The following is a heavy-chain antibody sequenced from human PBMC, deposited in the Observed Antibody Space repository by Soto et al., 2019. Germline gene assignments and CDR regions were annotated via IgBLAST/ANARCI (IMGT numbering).Heavy chain of an antibody. CDR2: IYTSGST. V-gene: IGHV4-4*07. Sequence: SETLSLTCAVSGGSISSYYWSWIRQPAGKGLEWIGRIYTSGSTNYNPSLKSRVTMSVDTSKNQFSLKLCSVTAADTAVYYCAGDYYGSGRDYYGMDVWGQGTTVTVSS. CDR3: AGDYYGSGRDYYGMDV. J-gene: IGHJ6*02. D-gene: IGHD3-10*01. CDR1: GGSISSYY.